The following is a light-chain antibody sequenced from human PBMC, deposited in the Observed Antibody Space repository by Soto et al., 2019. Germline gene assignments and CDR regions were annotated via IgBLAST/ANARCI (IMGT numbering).Light chain of an antibody. Sequence: EKVMTQSPATLSVSPGERATLSCRASQSVSSNLAWYQQKPLQAPRLLIYDASTRATGIPARFSGSGSGTEFTLTISSLQSEDLAVYYCQQYDDWPETFGQGTKVEIK. V-gene: IGKV3-15*01. J-gene: IGKJ1*01. CDR3: QQYDDWPET. CDR2: DAS. CDR1: QSVSSN.